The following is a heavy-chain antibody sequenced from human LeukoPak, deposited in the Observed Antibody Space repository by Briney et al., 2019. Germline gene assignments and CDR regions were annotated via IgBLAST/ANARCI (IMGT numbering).Heavy chain of an antibody. D-gene: IGHD2-2*01. CDR3: AKRYCSSASCRSGMDV. V-gene: IGHV3-30*02. CDR1: GFIFSSYG. Sequence: GGSLRLSCAASGFIFSSYGMHWVRQAQGKGLEWVALIRSDGTKTYYADSVEGRFTISRDNSKNTLYLQMYSLGADDTAVYYCAKRYCSSASCRSGMDVWGQGTTVTVSS. CDR2: IRSDGTKT. J-gene: IGHJ6*02.